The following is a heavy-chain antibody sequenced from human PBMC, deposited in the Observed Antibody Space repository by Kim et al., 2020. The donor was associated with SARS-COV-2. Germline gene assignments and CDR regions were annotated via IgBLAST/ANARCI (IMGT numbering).Heavy chain of an antibody. V-gene: IGHV3-15*01. J-gene: IGHJ3*02. Sequence: GGSLRLSCAASEFTFTTVWMNWVRQAPGKGLEWVGLLKNKADGGTSDYAAPVKGRFSISWDDSKSTLYLQMNSLKLADTSLYYCVPEFSGAFHIWGQGT. CDR3: VPEFSGAFHI. CDR2: LKNKADGGTS. D-gene: IGHD1-26*01. CDR1: EFTFTTVW.